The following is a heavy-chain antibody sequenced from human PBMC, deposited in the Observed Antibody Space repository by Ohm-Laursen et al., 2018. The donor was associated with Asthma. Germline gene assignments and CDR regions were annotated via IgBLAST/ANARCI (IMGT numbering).Heavy chain of an antibody. CDR3: AREWGGMDV. Sequence: GSLRLSCAASEFTFSLYSMNWVRQAPGKGLEWVSYISSSSSTIYYADSVKGRFTISRDNAKNSLYLQMNNLRAEDEAIYYCAREWGGMDVWGQGTTVTVSS. CDR1: EFTFSLYS. V-gene: IGHV3-48*01. CDR2: ISSSSSTI. D-gene: IGHD3-16*01. J-gene: IGHJ6*02.